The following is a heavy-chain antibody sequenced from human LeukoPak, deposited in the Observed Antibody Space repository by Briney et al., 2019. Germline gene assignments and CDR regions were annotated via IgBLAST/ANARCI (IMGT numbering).Heavy chain of an antibody. J-gene: IGHJ5*02. CDR1: GYTLTELS. CDR3: ATGGYRDFWSGDNWFDP. Sequence: GASVKVSCKVSGYTLTELSMHWVRQAPGKGLEWMGGFDPEDGETIYAQKFQGRVTMTEDTSTDTAYMELSSLRSEDTAVYYCATGGYRDFWSGDNWFDPWGQGTLVTVSS. D-gene: IGHD3-3*01. CDR2: FDPEDGET. V-gene: IGHV1-24*01.